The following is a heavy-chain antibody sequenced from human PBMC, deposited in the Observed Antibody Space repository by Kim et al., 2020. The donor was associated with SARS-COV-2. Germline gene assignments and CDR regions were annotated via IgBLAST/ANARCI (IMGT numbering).Heavy chain of an antibody. J-gene: IGHJ4*02. Sequence: SVKGRFTISRDNSKNTLYLQMNSLRAEDTAVYYCARLVGDIVVVPAADDYWGQGTLVTVSS. D-gene: IGHD2-2*01. CDR3: ARLVGDIVVVPAADDY. V-gene: IGHV3-30*01.